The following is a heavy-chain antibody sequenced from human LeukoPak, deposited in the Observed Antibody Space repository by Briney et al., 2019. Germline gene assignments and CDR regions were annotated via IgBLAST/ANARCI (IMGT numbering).Heavy chain of an antibody. V-gene: IGHV4-59*01. J-gene: IGHJ3*01. D-gene: IGHD2-15*01. CDR2: IYYSGST. CDR3: AREWSAFDF. CDR1: GGSFSNYY. Sequence: PSETLSLTCTVSGGSFSNYYWNSIRQPPGKGLEWIGYIYYSGSTNYNPSLKSRVTISVDTSNNQFSLKLRSVTAADTAVYYCAREWSAFDFWGQGTMVTVSS.